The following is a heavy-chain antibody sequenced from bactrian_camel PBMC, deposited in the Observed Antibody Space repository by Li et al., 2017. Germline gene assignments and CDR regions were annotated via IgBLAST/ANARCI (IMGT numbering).Heavy chain of an antibody. CDR2: ITESGGST. CDR3: AAGRCPLDRPYHAVY. V-gene: IGHV3S40*01. J-gene: IGHJ4*01. Sequence: VQLVESGGGLVQPGESPRLSCAASGFTFSRYGMDWVRQAPGKGLEWVSRITESGGSTWYTDSVKGRFSISQDNAKTTVSLQMNSLKPEDTAMYYCAAGRCPLDRPYHAVYWGQGTQVTVS. CDR1: GFTFSRYG.